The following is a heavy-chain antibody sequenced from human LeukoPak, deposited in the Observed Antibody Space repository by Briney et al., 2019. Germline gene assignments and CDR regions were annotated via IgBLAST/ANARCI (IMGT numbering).Heavy chain of an antibody. CDR1: GGSFSGYY. J-gene: IGHJ5*02. V-gene: IGHV4-34*01. CDR3: ARDLRRTRYSYGGNWFDP. CDR2: INNSGST. D-gene: IGHD5-18*01. Sequence: SETLSLTCAVYGGSFSGYYSSWIRQRPGKGLEWIGEINNSGSTNYNPSLKSRVTISVDTSKNQFSLKLSSVTAGDTAVYYCARDLRRTRYSYGGNWFDPWGQGTLLTVSS.